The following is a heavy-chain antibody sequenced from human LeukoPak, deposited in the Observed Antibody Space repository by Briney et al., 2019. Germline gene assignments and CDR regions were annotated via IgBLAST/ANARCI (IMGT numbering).Heavy chain of an antibody. D-gene: IGHD3-10*01. V-gene: IGHV4-4*07. Sequence: SETLSLTCTVSGGSISSYYWSWIWQPAGKGLEWIGRIYTSGSTNYNPSLKSRVTMSVDTSKNHLSLKLTSVTAADTAVYYCARDSGTTGEVKFDPWGQGILVTVSS. J-gene: IGHJ5*02. CDR2: IYTSGST. CDR1: GGSISSYY. CDR3: ARDSGTTGEVKFDP.